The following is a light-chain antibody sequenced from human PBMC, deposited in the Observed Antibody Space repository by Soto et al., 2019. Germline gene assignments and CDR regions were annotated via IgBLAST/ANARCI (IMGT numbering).Light chain of an antibody. V-gene: IGKV3-20*01. CDR2: GAS. J-gene: IGKJ1*01. CDR1: QSVSSN. Sequence: EIVMTQSPATLSVSPGERATLSFRASQSVSSNLAWYQQKPGQAPRLLISGASTRAAGISDRFRGSGSGTDFTLTISRLEPEDFAVYYCQQYGSSPRTFGQGTNVDI. CDR3: QQYGSSPRT.